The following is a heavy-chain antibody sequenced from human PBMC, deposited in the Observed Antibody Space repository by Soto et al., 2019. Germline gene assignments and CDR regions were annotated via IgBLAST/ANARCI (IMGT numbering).Heavy chain of an antibody. J-gene: IGHJ4*02. D-gene: IGHD3-9*01. Sequence: GGSLRLSCAASGFTFSNAWMSWVRQAPGKGLEWVGRIKSKTDGWTTDYAAPVKGRFTISRDDSKNTLYLQMNSLKTEDTAVYYCTTDYGDGIFDGLLYQVDYWGQGTLVTVSS. CDR2: IKSKTDGWTT. CDR3: TTDYGDGIFDGLLYQVDY. CDR1: GFTFSNAW. V-gene: IGHV3-15*01.